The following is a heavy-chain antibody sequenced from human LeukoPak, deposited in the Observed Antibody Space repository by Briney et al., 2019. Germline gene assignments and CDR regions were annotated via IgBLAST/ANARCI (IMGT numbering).Heavy chain of an antibody. CDR2: ISAYNGNT. Sequence: ASVKVSCKASGYTFTSYGISWVRQAPGQGLEWMGWISAYNGNTNYAQKLQGRVTMTTDTSTSTAYMELRSLRSDDTAVYYCASQYSSGWYEEDYYGMAVWGQGTTVTVSS. CDR1: GYTFTSYG. CDR3: ASQYSSGWYEEDYYGMAV. J-gene: IGHJ6*02. D-gene: IGHD6-19*01. V-gene: IGHV1-18*01.